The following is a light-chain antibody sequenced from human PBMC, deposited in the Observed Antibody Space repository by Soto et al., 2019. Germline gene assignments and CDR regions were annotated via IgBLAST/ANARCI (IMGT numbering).Light chain of an antibody. CDR3: QQYAGSPPYT. CDR1: QSVSSNY. J-gene: IGKJ2*01. CDR2: DAS. V-gene: IGKV3-20*01. Sequence: EIVLTQSPGTLSLSPGERATLSCRASQSVSSNYLAWYQQKPGQAPRLLIYDASSKATSIPDRFSGSGSGTGFTLTICGLQPEDLAVYYCQQYAGSPPYTFGQGTKLEIK.